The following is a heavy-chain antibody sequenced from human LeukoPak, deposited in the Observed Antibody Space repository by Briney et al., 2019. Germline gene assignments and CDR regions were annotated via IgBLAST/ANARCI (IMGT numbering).Heavy chain of an antibody. J-gene: IGHJ4*02. Sequence: GGSLRLSCVASGFTFSSYGIHWVRQAPGKGLEWVAFIRYDGSNKYHADSVKGRSTISRDNTKNSLYLLMNSLRAEDTAVYYCARDDGGSSPFDYWGQGTLVTVSS. CDR1: GFTFSSYG. CDR2: IRYDGSNK. D-gene: IGHD4-23*01. V-gene: IGHV3-30*02. CDR3: ARDDGGSSPFDY.